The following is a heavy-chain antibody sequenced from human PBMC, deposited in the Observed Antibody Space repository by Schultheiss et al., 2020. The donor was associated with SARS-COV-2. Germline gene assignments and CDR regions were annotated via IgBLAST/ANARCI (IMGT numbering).Heavy chain of an antibody. Sequence: GGSLRLSCKASGSTFSTSVMQWVRQARGQRLEWIGWIVVGSGNPDYAQRFQGRLTITRDMSTSTAYMELSSLRSDDTAFYYCATAGESSFGEANGFDSWGQGTMVTVSS. CDR2: IVVGSGNP. D-gene: IGHD3-10*01. V-gene: IGHV1-58*02. J-gene: IGHJ3*02. CDR3: ATAGESSFGEANGFDS. CDR1: GSTFSTSV.